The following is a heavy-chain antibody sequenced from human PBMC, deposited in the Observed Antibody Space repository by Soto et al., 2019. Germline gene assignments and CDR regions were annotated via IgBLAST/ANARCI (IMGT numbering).Heavy chain of an antibody. J-gene: IGHJ6*02. D-gene: IGHD1-1*01. CDR2: TYYRSKWYN. V-gene: IGHV6-1*01. CDR3: ARAGTQDWNHHYYYYGMDV. Sequence: PSQTLSLTCAISGDSVSSNSAAWNWIRQSPSRGLEWLGRTYYRSKWYNDYAVSVKSRITINPDTSKNQFSLQLNSVTPEDTAVYYCARAGTQDWNHHYYYYGMDVWGQGTTVTVS. CDR1: GDSVSSNSAA.